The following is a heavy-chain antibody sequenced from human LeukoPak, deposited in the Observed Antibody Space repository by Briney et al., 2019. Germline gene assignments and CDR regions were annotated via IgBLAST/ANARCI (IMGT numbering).Heavy chain of an antibody. CDR1: GFTFDDYA. CDR3: AKDSLPGYDSSGYSNSDFDY. D-gene: IGHD3-22*01. V-gene: IGHV3-9*01. J-gene: IGHJ4*02. Sequence: GGSLRLSCAASGFTFDDYAMHWVRQAPGKGLEWVSGISWNSGGIGYADSVKGRFTISRDNAKNSLYLQMNSLRAEDTALYYCAKDSLPGYDSSGYSNSDFDYWGQGTLVTVSS. CDR2: ISWNSGGI.